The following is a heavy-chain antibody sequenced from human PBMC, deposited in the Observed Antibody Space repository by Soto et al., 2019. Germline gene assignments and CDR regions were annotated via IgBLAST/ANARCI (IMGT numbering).Heavy chain of an antibody. V-gene: IGHV1-69*02. CDR2: LIPILGLA. J-gene: IGHJ4*02. CDR3: AIFKVGDDH. CDR1: GGTFSNST. D-gene: IGHD5-12*01. Sequence: QVQLVQSGAEVRKPGSSVKVSCQASGGTFSNSTVTWVRQAPGQGLEWMGRLIPILGLANYAQKFRGRLTITADKSTTTANMELRSLRTEDTAIYYCAIFKVGDDHWGQGTLVTVSS.